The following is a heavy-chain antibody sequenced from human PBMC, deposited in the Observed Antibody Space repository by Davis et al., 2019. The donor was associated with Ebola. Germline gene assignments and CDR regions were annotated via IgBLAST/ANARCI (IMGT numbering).Heavy chain of an antibody. CDR3: ARSEPPDY. J-gene: IGHJ4*02. D-gene: IGHD1-14*01. CDR2: IPYDGSSK. V-gene: IGHV3-30*03. Sequence: GESLKISCAASGFIFSTYGMYWVRQTPGKGLEWVAVIPYDGSSKHYVDSVKGRFTISRDNAKNSLYLQMNSLRAEDTAVYYCARSEPPDYWGQGTLVTVSS. CDR1: GFIFSTYG.